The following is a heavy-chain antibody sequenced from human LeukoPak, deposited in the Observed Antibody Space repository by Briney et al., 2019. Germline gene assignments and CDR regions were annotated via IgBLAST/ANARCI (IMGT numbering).Heavy chain of an antibody. V-gene: IGHV3-30*19. CDR2: ISYDGSNK. Sequence: GGSLRLSCAASGFTFSSYGMHWVRQAPGKGLEWVAVISYDGSNKYYADSVKGRFTISRDNSKNTLYLQMNSLRAENTAVYYCASFLLVGVTAIIWGQGTMVTVSS. J-gene: IGHJ3*02. CDR1: GFTFSSYG. D-gene: IGHD2-21*02. CDR3: ASFLLVGVTAII.